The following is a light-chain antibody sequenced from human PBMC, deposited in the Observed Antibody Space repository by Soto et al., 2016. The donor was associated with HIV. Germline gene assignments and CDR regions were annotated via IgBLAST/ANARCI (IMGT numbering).Light chain of an antibody. V-gene: IGLV3-1*01. CDR3: QAWDSGTAV. CDR1: KLGEKY. CDR2: QDN. J-gene: IGLJ2*01. Sequence: SYELIQAPSVSVSPGQTVSITCSGDKLGEKYACWYQQKPGQSPVLVIYQDNKRPSGIPERFSGSNSGNTATLTISGTQAMDEADYYCQAWDSGTAVFGGGTKLTVL.